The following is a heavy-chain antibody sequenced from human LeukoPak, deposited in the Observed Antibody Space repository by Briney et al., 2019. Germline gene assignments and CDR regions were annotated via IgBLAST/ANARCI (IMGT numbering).Heavy chain of an antibody. CDR2: ISVYSGET. Sequence: ASVKVSCKASGYTFSSYGITWVRQAPGQGLGWMGWISVYSGETNYAQKLQDRVTVTTDTSTRTAYLELRSLRSDDTAVYYCASNTGSDSSGYAYWGQGTLVTVSS. CDR3: ASNTGSDSSGYAY. V-gene: IGHV1-18*01. CDR1: GYTFSSYG. J-gene: IGHJ4*02. D-gene: IGHD3-22*01.